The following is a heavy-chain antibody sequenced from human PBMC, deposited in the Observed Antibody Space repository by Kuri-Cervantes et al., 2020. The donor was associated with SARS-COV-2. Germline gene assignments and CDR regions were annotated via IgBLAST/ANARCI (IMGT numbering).Heavy chain of an antibody. CDR2: IYYSGST. CDR1: GGSISSYY. CDR3: ARKVSVTLIGWFDP. V-gene: IGHV4-59*12. J-gene: IGHJ5*02. Sequence: SETLSLTCSVSGGSISSYYWSWIRQPPGKGLEWIGYIYYSGSTNYNPSLMSRVTISVDTSKNQFSLKLSSVTAADTAVYYCARKVSVTLIGWFDPWGQGTLVTVSS. D-gene: IGHD3-16*01.